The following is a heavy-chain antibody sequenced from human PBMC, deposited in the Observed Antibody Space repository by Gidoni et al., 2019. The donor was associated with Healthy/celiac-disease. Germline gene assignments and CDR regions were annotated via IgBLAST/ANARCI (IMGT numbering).Heavy chain of an antibody. CDR2: IYHSGST. Sequence: QVQLQESGPGLVKPSATLSLTCAVSGYSISSGYYWGWIRQPPGKGLEWIGSIYHSGSTYYNPSLKSRVTISVDTSKNQFSLKLSSVTAADTAVYYCARDPGGYYDYIWGSYRSPQVWFDPWGQGTLVTVSS. D-gene: IGHD3-16*02. V-gene: IGHV4-38-2*02. J-gene: IGHJ5*02. CDR1: GYSISSGYY. CDR3: ARDPGGYYDYIWGSYRSPQVWFDP.